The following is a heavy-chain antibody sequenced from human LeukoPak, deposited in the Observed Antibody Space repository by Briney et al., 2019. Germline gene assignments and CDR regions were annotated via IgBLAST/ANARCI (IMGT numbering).Heavy chain of an antibody. D-gene: IGHD6-19*01. Sequence: GGSLSPSCAASGFTCSKYWMLWVRQAPGKGLESVSRINIDGTVTTYADSVKGRFTVSRDNADNTMFLQMNSVRDEDTAVYYCATKQWLAPPPDSWGQGTLVTVSS. J-gene: IGHJ4*02. CDR1: GFTCSKYW. V-gene: IGHV3-74*01. CDR3: ATKQWLAPPPDS. CDR2: INIDGTVT.